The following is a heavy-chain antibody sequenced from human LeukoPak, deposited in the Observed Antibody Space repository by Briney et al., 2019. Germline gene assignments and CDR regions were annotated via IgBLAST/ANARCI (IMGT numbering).Heavy chain of an antibody. J-gene: IGHJ6*03. D-gene: IGHD6-25*01. Sequence: PGGSLRLSCAASGFTFSNYGMSWVRQAPGKGLEWVSIITGSGGSTYYADSVKGRFTISRDNSKNTLYLQMNSLRAEDTAVYYCAKCGTYYYYMDVWGKGTTVTVSS. CDR3: AKCGTYYYYMDV. CDR1: GFTFSNYG. CDR2: ITGSGGST. V-gene: IGHV3-23*01.